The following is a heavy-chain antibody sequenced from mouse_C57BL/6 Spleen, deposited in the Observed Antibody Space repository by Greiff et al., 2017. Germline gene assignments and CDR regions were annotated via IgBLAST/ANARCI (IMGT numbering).Heavy chain of an antibody. CDR2: IDPSDSYT. CDR3: ARGGTAQAQFAY. V-gene: IGHV1-69*01. D-gene: IGHD3-2*02. CDR1: GYTFTSYW. Sequence: QVQLQQPGAELVMPGASVKLSCKASGYTFTSYWMHWVKQRPGPGLEWIGEIDPSDSYTNYNQKFKGKSTLTVDKSSSTAYMQLSSLTSEDSAVYYCARGGTAQAQFAYWGQGTLVTVSA. J-gene: IGHJ3*01.